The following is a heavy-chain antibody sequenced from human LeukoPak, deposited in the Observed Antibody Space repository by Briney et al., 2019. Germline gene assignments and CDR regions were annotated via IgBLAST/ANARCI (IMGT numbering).Heavy chain of an antibody. D-gene: IGHD3-22*01. V-gene: IGHV3-23*01. CDR3: AKRGVVIRVILVGFHKEAYYFDS. CDR2: ISGSGGNT. J-gene: IGHJ4*02. CDR1: GITLSNYG. Sequence: GGSLRLSCAVPGITLSNYGMSWVRQAPGKGLQWVAGISGSGGNTNYADSVKGRFTISRDNRKNTLYLQMNSLRAEDTAVYFCAKRGVVIRVILVGFHKEAYYFDSWGQGALVTVSS.